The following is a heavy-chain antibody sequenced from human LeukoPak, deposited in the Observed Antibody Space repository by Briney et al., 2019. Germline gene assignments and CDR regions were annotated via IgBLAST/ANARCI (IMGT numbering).Heavy chain of an antibody. Sequence: GASVKVSCKASGYTFTGYYMHWVRQAPGQGLEWMGWMNPNSGNTGYAQKFQGRVTITRNTSISTAYMELSSLRSEDTAVYYCARGVGSPLLWFGAWMSEQNYYYYMDVWGKGTTVTVSS. V-gene: IGHV1-8*03. CDR1: GYTFTGYY. CDR2: MNPNSGNT. CDR3: ARGVGSPLLWFGAWMSEQNYYYYMDV. J-gene: IGHJ6*03. D-gene: IGHD3-10*01.